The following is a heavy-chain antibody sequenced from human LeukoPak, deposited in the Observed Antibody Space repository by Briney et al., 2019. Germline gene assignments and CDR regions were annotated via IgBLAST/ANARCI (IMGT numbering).Heavy chain of an antibody. CDR1: GFTITAYA. V-gene: IGHV3-23*01. CDR2: IGITSEYI. Sequence: PGGSLRLSCAASGFTITAYAMSWVRQSPGKGLEWVSGIGITSEYIHYADSVKGRFTISRDKSKNTVYLEMSSLGAEDAAVYYCAKDPNGDYVGAFDTWGQGTMVIVSS. CDR3: AKDPNGDYVGAFDT. D-gene: IGHD4-17*01. J-gene: IGHJ3*02.